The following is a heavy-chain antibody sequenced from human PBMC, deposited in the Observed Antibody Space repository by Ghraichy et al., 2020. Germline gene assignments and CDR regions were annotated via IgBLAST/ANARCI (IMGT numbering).Heavy chain of an antibody. V-gene: IGHV1-69*04. CDR3: ARSSSSWYDWFDP. CDR1: GGTFSSYA. CDR2: IIPILGIA. Sequence: SVKVSCKASGGTFSSYAISWVRQAPGQGLEWMGRIIPILGIANYAQKFQGRVTITADKSTSTAYMELSSLRSEDTAVYYCARSSSSWYDWFDPWGQGTLVTVSS. D-gene: IGHD6-13*01. J-gene: IGHJ5*02.